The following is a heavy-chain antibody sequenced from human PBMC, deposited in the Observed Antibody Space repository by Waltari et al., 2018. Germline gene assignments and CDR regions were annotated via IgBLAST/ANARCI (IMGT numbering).Heavy chain of an antibody. D-gene: IGHD6-6*01. CDR3: AKGRRSLAGAIDY. J-gene: IGHJ4*02. CDR1: GFTFCSLC. Sequence: QVQLGESGGGVVQPGRSLRFSCAGFGFTFCSLCLHWVRQAPGKGLEWGAVISYDGSIEYYADSVKGRFTISRDNSKNTLYLQMNSLRVEDTAVYYCAKGRRSLAGAIDYWGQGTLVTVSS. V-gene: IGHV3-30*18. CDR2: ISYDGSIE.